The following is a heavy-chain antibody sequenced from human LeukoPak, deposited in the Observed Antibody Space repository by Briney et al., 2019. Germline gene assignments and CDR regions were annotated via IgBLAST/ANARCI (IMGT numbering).Heavy chain of an antibody. J-gene: IGHJ5*02. Sequence: PSETLSLTCTVSGYSISSGYYWGWIRQPPGKGLEWIGSIYHSGSTYYNPSLKSRVTISVDTSKNQFSLKLSSVTAADTAVYYCARTYYYSSGRFDPWGQGTLVTVSS. CDR2: IYHSGST. CDR1: GYSISSGYY. D-gene: IGHD3-10*01. V-gene: IGHV4-38-2*02. CDR3: ARTYYYSSGRFDP.